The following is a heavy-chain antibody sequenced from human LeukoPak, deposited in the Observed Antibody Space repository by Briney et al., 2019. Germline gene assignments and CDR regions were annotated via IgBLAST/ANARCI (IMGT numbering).Heavy chain of an antibody. CDR3: ARSLGTYYYGSGSYDY. CDR1: GFTFSSYW. CDR2: IKQDGSEK. D-gene: IGHD3-10*01. J-gene: IGHJ4*02. V-gene: IGHV3-7*01. Sequence: GGSLRLSCAASGFTFSSYWMSWVRQAPGKGLEWVANIKQDGSEKYYVDSVKGRFTISRDNAKNSLYLQMNSLRAEDTAVYYCARSLGTYYYGSGSYDYWGQGTLVTVSS.